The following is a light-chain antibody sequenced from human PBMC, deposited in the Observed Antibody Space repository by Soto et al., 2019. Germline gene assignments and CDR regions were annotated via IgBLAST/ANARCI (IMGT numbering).Light chain of an antibody. V-gene: IGKV3-15*01. CDR1: QSVRSS. CDR3: QQYNDWWT. Sequence: ETVMTQSPDTLSVSQGERATLSCRASQSVRSSLAWYQQKPGQAPRLLIYSASTRATGIPARFSGSGSGTEFTLTISSLQSEDFAVYYCQQYNDWWTFGQGTKVDIK. J-gene: IGKJ1*01. CDR2: SAS.